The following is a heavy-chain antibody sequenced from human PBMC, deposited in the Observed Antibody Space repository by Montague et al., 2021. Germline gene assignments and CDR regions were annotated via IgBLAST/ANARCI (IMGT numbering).Heavy chain of an antibody. D-gene: IGHD2-8*01. V-gene: IGHV4-59*01. CDR3: ARKGTNWDY. Sequence: SETQSLTCTVSGDSINFYYWSWNRQPPGKGLEWIGYVYYTGTTNYNPSLKSRVTISVDTSRNQFFLNVNSVTAADTAVYYCARKGTNWDYWGQGTLVTVSS. CDR1: GDSINFYY. CDR2: VYYTGTT. J-gene: IGHJ4*02.